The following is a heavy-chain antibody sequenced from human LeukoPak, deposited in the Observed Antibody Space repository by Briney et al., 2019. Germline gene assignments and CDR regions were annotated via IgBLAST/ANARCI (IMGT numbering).Heavy chain of an antibody. J-gene: IGHJ3*02. CDR2: IYYSGST. CDR3: AREGGGFGVVMKGAFDI. Sequence: SETLSLTCTVSGGSISSGGYYWSWIRQHPGKGLEWIGYIYYSGSTYYNPSLKSRVTISVDTSKNQFSLKLSSVTAADTAVYCCAREGGGFGVVMKGAFDIWGQGTMVTVSS. CDR1: GGSISSGGYY. D-gene: IGHD3-3*01. V-gene: IGHV4-31*03.